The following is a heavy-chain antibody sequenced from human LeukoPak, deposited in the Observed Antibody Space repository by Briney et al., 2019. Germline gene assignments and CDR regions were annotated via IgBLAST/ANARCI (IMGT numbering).Heavy chain of an antibody. V-gene: IGHV3-7*02. J-gene: IGHJ3*02. Sequence: GGSLRLSCAASGFTFSSYWMSWVRQAPGKGLEWVANIKQDGSEKYYADSVKGRFTISRDNSKNTLFLQMNSLTAEDTAVFYCAKARGAYDVDDPFDIWGQGTMVTVSS. CDR2: IKQDGSEK. CDR1: GFTFSSYW. D-gene: IGHD5-12*01. CDR3: AKARGAYDVDDPFDI.